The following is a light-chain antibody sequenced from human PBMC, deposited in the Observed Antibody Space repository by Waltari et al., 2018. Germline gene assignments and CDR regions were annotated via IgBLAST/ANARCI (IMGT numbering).Light chain of an antibody. J-gene: IGKJ3*01. CDR1: EGISDY. V-gene: IGKV1-27*01. CDR3: QKYDSAAFA. Sequence: DIQMTQSPSSLSAYVGDQVTITCRAWEGISDYLAWYQQTPGTVPKHLIYTASSLQSGVPSRFSGSGSATDFTLTKSSLQPEDVATDYCQKYDSAAFAFGPGTRVDIK. CDR2: TAS.